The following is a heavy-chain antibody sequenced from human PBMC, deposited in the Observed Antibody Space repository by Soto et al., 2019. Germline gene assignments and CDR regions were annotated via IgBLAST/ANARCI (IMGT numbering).Heavy chain of an antibody. CDR2: IVVGSGNT. CDR3: AASPSTVDYYYGMDV. Sequence: QMQLVQSGPEVKKPGTSVKVSCKASGFTFTSSAMQWVRQARGQRLEWIGWIVVGSGNTNYAQKFQERVTITRGMSTSTAYMELSSLRSEDTAVYYCAASPSTVDYYYGMDVWGQGTTVTVSS. CDR1: GFTFTSSA. V-gene: IGHV1-58*02. J-gene: IGHJ6*02. D-gene: IGHD4-17*01.